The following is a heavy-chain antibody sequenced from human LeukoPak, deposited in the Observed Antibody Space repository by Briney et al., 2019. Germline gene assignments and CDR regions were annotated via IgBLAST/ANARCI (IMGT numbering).Heavy chain of an antibody. CDR1: GGSISSYY. Sequence: SETLSLTCTVYGGSISSYYWSWIRQPPGKGLEWIGYIYYSGSTNYNPSLKSRVTISVDTSKNQFSLKLSSVTAADTAVYYCARPRPGDYGMDVWGQGTTVSVSS. CDR3: ARPRPGDYGMDV. D-gene: IGHD2-8*02. J-gene: IGHJ6*02. V-gene: IGHV4-59*01. CDR2: IYYSGST.